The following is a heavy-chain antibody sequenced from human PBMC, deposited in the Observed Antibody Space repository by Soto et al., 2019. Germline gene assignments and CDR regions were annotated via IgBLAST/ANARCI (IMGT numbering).Heavy chain of an antibody. J-gene: IGHJ4*02. CDR3: GREEFEAGRCHFGC. Sequence: QVQVVESGGGVVQPGGSLRLSCAASGFTFSTSAMHWVRQAPGKGLEWMASISYGGNTEYYADSVKGRFTVSSDISESTLYRQMNGLRTEDTAVYYCGREEFEAGRCHFGCCGKGTLVSVSS. CDR2: ISYGGNTE. CDR1: GFTFSTSA. V-gene: IGHV3-30*14. D-gene: IGHD3-3*01.